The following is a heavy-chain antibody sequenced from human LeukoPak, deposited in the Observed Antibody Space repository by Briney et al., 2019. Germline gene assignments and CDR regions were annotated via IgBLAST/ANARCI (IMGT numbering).Heavy chain of an antibody. J-gene: IGHJ3*02. CDR1: GYSISSGYY. V-gene: IGHV4-38-2*02. D-gene: IGHD3-22*01. CDR3: ARHRDYYEIIWKLERIFLGAFDI. CDR2: IYHSGST. Sequence: SETLSLTCTVSGYSISSGYYWGWIRQPPGKGLEWIGSIYHSGSTYYNPSLKSRVTISVDTSKNQFSLKLSSVTAADTAVYYCARHRDYYEIIWKLERIFLGAFDIWGQGTMVTVSS.